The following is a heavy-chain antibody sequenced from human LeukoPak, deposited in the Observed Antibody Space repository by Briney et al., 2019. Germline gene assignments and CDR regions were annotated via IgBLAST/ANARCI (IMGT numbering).Heavy chain of an antibody. CDR3: ATTDYYDSSGYYYEYFQH. D-gene: IGHD3-22*01. J-gene: IGHJ1*01. V-gene: IGHV3-23*01. CDR1: GFTFSSYA. Sequence: GGPLRLSCAASGFTFSSYAMSWVRQAPGKGLEWVSAISGSGGSTYYADSVKGRFTISRDNSKNTLYLQMNSLRAEDTAVYYCATTDYYDSSGYYYEYFQHWAQGTLVTVSS. CDR2: ISGSGGST.